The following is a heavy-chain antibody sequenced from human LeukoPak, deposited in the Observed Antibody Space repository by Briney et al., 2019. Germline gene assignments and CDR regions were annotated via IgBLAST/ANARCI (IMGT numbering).Heavy chain of an antibody. J-gene: IGHJ4*02. CDR2: ISGSGRTI. Sequence: PGGSLRLSCAASGFTFSSYVMTWVRQAPGKGLEWLSYISGSGRTIFYGDSVKGRFTISRDNANNSLYLQINSLRAEDTALYYCARVALDSSGDNYGQGAFDYWGQGTLVSVSS. V-gene: IGHV3-48*03. CDR3: ARVALDSSGDNYGQGAFDY. D-gene: IGHD6-19*01. CDR1: GFTFSSYV.